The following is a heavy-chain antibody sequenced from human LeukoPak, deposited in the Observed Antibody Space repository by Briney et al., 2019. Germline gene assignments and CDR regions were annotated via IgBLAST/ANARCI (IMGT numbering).Heavy chain of an antibody. Sequence: GESLKISWAGSGYSFTNYWIGLVRQMPGKGLEWMGIMSPGDSAATYSPFFQGQSTISADKSISPAYRQWSSLKATDTAMYYCARRANWGYYFDYWGQGTLVTVSS. CDR3: ARRANWGYYFDY. D-gene: IGHD7-27*01. V-gene: IGHV5-51*01. CDR2: MSPGDSAA. CDR1: GYSFTNYW. J-gene: IGHJ4*02.